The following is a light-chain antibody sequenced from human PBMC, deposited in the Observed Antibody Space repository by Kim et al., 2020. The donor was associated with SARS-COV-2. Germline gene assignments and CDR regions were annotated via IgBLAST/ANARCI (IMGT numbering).Light chain of an antibody. CDR2: ANN. CDR3: QSYDSSLSVVV. V-gene: IGLV1-40*01. Sequence: QRVTSSCTGSSSNIGAGYDVHWYQQLPGTAPKLLISANNNRPSGVPDRFSGSRSVTSASLAITGLQAEDEADYYCQSYDSSLSVVVFGGGTKLTVL. CDR1: SSNIGAGYD. J-gene: IGLJ2*01.